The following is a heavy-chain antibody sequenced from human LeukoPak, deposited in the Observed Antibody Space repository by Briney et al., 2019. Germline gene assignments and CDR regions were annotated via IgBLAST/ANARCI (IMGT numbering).Heavy chain of an antibody. Sequence: GGSLRLSCAASGFTFSSYAMSWVRQPPGKGLDWVSTISGNGDSTYYADSVKGRFTISRDNSKNTLYLQMNSLRAEDTAIYYCAKTKHYYYYYYMDVWGKGTTVTVSS. J-gene: IGHJ6*03. CDR3: AKTKHYYYYYYMDV. V-gene: IGHV3-23*01. CDR2: ISGNGDST. D-gene: IGHD2-8*01. CDR1: GFTFSSYA.